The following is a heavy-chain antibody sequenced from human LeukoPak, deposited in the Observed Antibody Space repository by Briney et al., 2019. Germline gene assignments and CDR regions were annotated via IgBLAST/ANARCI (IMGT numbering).Heavy chain of an antibody. Sequence: PSETLSLTCTVSGGSITSYYWGWIRQPPGKGLEWIGYIYYSGSTNYNPSLESRVTISVDTSKNQFSLKLSSVTAADTAVYYCARNFGSSWYYFDYWGQGTLVTVSS. CDR3: ARNFGSSWYYFDY. CDR1: GGSITSYY. CDR2: IYYSGST. D-gene: IGHD6-13*01. V-gene: IGHV4-59*01. J-gene: IGHJ4*02.